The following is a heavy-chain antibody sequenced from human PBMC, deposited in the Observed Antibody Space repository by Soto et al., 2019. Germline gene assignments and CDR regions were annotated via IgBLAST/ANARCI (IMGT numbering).Heavy chain of an antibody. CDR3: ARSVAGRGVYYYYGMDV. V-gene: IGHV1-2*04. Sequence: QVKLVQSGAEVKKPGASVKVSCKASGYTFTGYYMHWVRQAPGQGLEWMGWINPNSGGTNYAQKFEGWVTMTRDTSISTAYMELSRLRSDDTAVYYCARSVAGRGVYYYYGMDVWGQGTTVTVSS. J-gene: IGHJ6*02. D-gene: IGHD6-19*01. CDR2: INPNSGGT. CDR1: GYTFTGYY.